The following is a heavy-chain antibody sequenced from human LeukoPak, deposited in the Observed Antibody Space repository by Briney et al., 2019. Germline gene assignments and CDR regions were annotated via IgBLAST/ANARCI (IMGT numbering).Heavy chain of an antibody. J-gene: IGHJ4*02. D-gene: IGHD3-22*01. CDR3: TRVTYYYDNSGYFHFDS. Sequence: GGSLRLSCTTSGFTFGDYAMSWVRQAPGKGLEWVSFIRRKAHGGTTEYAASVKGRFSSSRDESKSIAYLQMNSLKTEDTAVYFCTRVTYYYDNSGYFHFDSWGQGSLVTVSS. CDR2: IRRKAHGGTT. CDR1: GFTFGDYA. V-gene: IGHV3-49*04.